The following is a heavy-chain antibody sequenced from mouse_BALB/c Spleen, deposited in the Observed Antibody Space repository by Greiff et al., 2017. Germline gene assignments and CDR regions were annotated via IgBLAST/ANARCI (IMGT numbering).Heavy chain of an antibody. D-gene: IGHD2-4*01. Sequence: DLVKPGASVKLSCTASGYTFTSYWINWIKQRPGQGLEWIGRIAPGSGSTYYNEMFKGKATLTVDTSSSTTYIQLSSLSSEDSAVYFCARGGCYDYDGAWFAYWGQGTLVTVSA. CDR1: GYTFTSYW. J-gene: IGHJ3*01. CDR3: ARGGCYDYDGAWFAY. V-gene: IGHV1S41*01. CDR2: IAPGSGST.